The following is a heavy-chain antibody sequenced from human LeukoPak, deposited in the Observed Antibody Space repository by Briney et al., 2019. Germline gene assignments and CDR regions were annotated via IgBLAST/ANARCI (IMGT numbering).Heavy chain of an antibody. V-gene: IGHV3-74*01. CDR2: INDVGSDS. CDR1: GFTFSAYW. J-gene: IGHJ4*02. Sequence: GGSLRLSCAASGFTFSAYWMHWVRQAPGKGLVWVGRINDVGSDSTYVDSVKGRFTISRDNAKNSLYLQMNNLRAEDTAVYYCAGVKVAGTRSFDYWGQGTLATVSS. CDR3: AGVKVAGTRSFDY. D-gene: IGHD6-19*01.